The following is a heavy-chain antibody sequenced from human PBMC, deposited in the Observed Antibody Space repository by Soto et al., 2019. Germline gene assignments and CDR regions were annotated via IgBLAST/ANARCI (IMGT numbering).Heavy chain of an antibody. Sequence: XXSQRLCYAASGFKFRRHGVHWIPQAPGKGLEWVSSISTTSSYIYYADSVKGRFTISRDNAKNSLYLQMDSLRAEDTAVYYCARDGYSSGFDYWGQGTLVTVSS. CDR3: ARDGYSSGFDY. CDR1: GFKFRRHG. D-gene: IGHD6-25*01. J-gene: IGHJ4*02. V-gene: IGHV3-21*01. CDR2: ISTTSSYI.